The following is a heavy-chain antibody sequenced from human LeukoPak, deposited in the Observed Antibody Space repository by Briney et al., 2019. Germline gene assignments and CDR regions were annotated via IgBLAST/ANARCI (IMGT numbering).Heavy chain of an antibody. CDR3: AKSKGIVPAAPPYYFDY. D-gene: IGHD2-2*01. CDR2: ISGSGGST. J-gene: IGHJ4*02. CDR1: GFTFSSYA. V-gene: IGHV3-23*01. Sequence: PGGSLRLSCAASGFTFSSYAMSWVRQAPGKGLEWASAISGSGGSTYYADSVKGRFTISRDNSKNTLYLQMNSLRAEDTAVYYCAKSKGIVPAAPPYYFDYWGQGTLVTVSS.